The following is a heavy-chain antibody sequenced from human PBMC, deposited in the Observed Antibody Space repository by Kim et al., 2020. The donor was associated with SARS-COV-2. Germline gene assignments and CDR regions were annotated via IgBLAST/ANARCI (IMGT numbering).Heavy chain of an antibody. J-gene: IGHJ4*02. V-gene: IGHV3-23*01. CDR2: ISGSGGST. CDR3: AKSPTYYYDSSGYFDY. D-gene: IGHD3-22*01. CDR1: GFTFSSYA. Sequence: GGSLRLSCAASGFTFSSYAMSWVRQAPGKGLEWVSAISGSGGSTYYADSVKGRFTISRDNSKNTLYLRMNSLRAEDTAVYYCAKSPTYYYDSSGYFDYWGQGTLVTVSS.